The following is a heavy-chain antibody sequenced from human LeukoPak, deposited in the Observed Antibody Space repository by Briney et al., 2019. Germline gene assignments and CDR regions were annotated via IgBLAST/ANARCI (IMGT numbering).Heavy chain of an antibody. V-gene: IGHV1-2*02. CDR1: GYSFTAYH. J-gene: IGHJ4*02. CDR2: INPYNGGT. Sequence: ASVKVSCKASGYSFTAYHMHWVRQAPGQGLEWMGWINPYNGGTNYAQKFQGRVTMTRDTSTSTAYMELNRLRSDDTAVYYCARYIIQLDFWGQGTLVTVSS. CDR3: ARYIIQLDF. D-gene: IGHD5-18*01.